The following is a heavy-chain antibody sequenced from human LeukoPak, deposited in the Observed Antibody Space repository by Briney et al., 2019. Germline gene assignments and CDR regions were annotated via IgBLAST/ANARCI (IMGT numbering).Heavy chain of an antibody. CDR3: ARDGRQWLVSRIYYYYYMDV. CDR2: SNPSGGST. CDR1: GYTFTSYY. V-gene: IGHV1-46*01. Sequence: ASVKVSCKASGYTFTSYYMHWVRQAPGRGLEWMGISNPSGGSTSYAQKFQGRVTMTRDTSTSTVYMELSSLGSEDTAVYYCARDGRQWLVSRIYYYYYMDVWGKGTTVTISS. D-gene: IGHD6-19*01. J-gene: IGHJ6*03.